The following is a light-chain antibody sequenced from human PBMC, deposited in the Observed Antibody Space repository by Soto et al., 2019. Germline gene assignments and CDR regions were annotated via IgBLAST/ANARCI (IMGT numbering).Light chain of an antibody. CDR2: DAS. J-gene: IGKJ5*01. CDR3: QQYDDWPLT. V-gene: IGKV3-15*01. Sequence: EVVMTQSPGTLSVSPGGRATLSCRASRSLTTNLAWYQKKPGQAPRLLIHDASTRATGIPARFSGSGSGTEFTLTISSLQSEDLAVYYCQQYDDWPLTFGQGTRLETK. CDR1: RSLTTN.